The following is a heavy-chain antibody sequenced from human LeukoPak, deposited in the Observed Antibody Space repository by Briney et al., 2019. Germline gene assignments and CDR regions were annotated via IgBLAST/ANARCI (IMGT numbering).Heavy chain of an antibody. CDR3: AKDRTYCSSTSCYTNWFDP. Sequence: PGGSLRLSCAASGFTFSSYAMSWVRQAPGKGLEWVSAISGSGGSTYYADSVKGRFTISRDNSKNTPYLQMNSLRAEDTAVYYCAKDRTYCSSTSCYTNWFDPWGQGTLVTVSS. J-gene: IGHJ5*02. D-gene: IGHD2-2*02. CDR2: ISGSGGST. V-gene: IGHV3-23*01. CDR1: GFTFSSYA.